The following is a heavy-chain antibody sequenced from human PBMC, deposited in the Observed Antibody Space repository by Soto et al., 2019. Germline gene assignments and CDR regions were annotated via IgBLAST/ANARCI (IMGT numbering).Heavy chain of an antibody. Sequence: SETLSLTCTVSGAPISSNDYFWAWIRQPPGRGLEFIASMHTSGGTYHASSRKSRATMSLDTSKNQFSLNLQSVTAADTATYYCAGIVVGATQHADVDHWGQGTLVTVSS. CDR3: AGIVVGATQHADVDH. V-gene: IGHV4-39*01. D-gene: IGHD2-15*01. CDR1: GAPISSNDYF. CDR2: MHTSGGT. J-gene: IGHJ4*02.